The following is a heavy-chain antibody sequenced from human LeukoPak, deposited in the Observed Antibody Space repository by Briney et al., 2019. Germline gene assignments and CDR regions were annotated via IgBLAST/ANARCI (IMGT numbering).Heavy chain of an antibody. CDR2: IEQDGGEK. D-gene: IGHD2-15*01. Sequence: PGGSLRLSCAASGFTFSNYWMNWVRQAPGKGLGWVVNIEQDGGEKNYVDSVKGRFTISRDNAKNSLYLQMNSLRAEDTAVYYCAGGLGWLIDYWGQGTLVTVSS. CDR1: GFTFSNYW. CDR3: AGGLGWLIDY. V-gene: IGHV3-7*04. J-gene: IGHJ4*02.